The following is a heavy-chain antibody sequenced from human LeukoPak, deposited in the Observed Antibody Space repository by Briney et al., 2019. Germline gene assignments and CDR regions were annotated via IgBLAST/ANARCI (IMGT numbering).Heavy chain of an antibody. J-gene: IGHJ4*02. CDR3: ARARIAAPLLDY. CDR2: ISDHGKSR. Sequence: GGSLRLSCAASGFTFSNYEMNWVRQTPGKGLEWVSYISDHGKSRNYVDSVKGRFTISRDNAKNSLYLQMSSLRVEDTAVYFCARARIAAPLLDYWGQGTLVSVSS. CDR1: GFTFSNYE. V-gene: IGHV3-48*03. D-gene: IGHD6-13*01.